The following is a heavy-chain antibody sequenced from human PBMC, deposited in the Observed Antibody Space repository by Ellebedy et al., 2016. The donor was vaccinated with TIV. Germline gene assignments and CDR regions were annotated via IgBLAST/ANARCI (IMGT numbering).Heavy chain of an antibody. D-gene: IGHD1-1*01. CDR2: VYYSGST. Sequence: SETLFLTCTVFGGPISRSGYYWGWIRQPPGKGLEWIGSVYYSGSTNYNPSLKSRVTISADTSKNQFSLKLNSVTAADTAVYYCARPPVPANFDAFDVWGQGTMVTVSS. V-gene: IGHV4-39*01. J-gene: IGHJ3*01. CDR3: ARPPVPANFDAFDV. CDR1: GGPISRSGYY.